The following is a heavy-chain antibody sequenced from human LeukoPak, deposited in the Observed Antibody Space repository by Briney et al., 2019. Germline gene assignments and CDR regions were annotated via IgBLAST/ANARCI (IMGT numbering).Heavy chain of an antibody. V-gene: IGHV4-30-4*08. CDR1: GGSISSGDYY. D-gene: IGHD2-15*01. CDR2: MYYSGST. CDR3: ARDRQSIVVGNWFDP. J-gene: IGHJ5*02. Sequence: SQTLSLTCTVSGGSISSGDYYWSWIRQPPGKGLEWIGYMYYSGSTYDNPSLKSRVTISVATSKNQFSLKLSSATAADTAVYYCARDRQSIVVGNWFDPWGQGTLVTVSS.